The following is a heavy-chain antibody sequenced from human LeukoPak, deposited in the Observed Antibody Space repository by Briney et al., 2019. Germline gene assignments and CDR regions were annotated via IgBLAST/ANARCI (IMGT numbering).Heavy chain of an antibody. Sequence: SETLSLTCAVYGGSFSGYYWSWIRQPPGKELEWIGEINHSGSTNYNPSLKSRVTISVDTSKNQFSLKLSSVTAAGTAVYYCARGRGTTVVTDWGQGTLVTVSS. J-gene: IGHJ4*02. V-gene: IGHV4-34*01. CDR1: GGSFSGYY. D-gene: IGHD4-23*01. CDR3: ARGRGTTVVTD. CDR2: INHSGST.